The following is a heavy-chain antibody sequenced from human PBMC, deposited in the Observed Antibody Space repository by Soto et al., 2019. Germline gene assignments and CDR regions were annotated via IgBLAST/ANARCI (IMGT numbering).Heavy chain of an antibody. D-gene: IGHD4-17*01. CDR1: GFTFSSYV. CDR3: AKGGWRATVTLPDY. J-gene: IGHJ4*02. Sequence: EVQLLESGGGLVQPGGSLRLSCAASGFTFSSYVMSWVRQAPGKGLEWVSAISGSGGSTYYADSVKGRFTISRDNSKNTLYLQMNSLRAEDTAVYYCAKGGWRATVTLPDYWGQGTLVTVSS. V-gene: IGHV3-23*01. CDR2: ISGSGGST.